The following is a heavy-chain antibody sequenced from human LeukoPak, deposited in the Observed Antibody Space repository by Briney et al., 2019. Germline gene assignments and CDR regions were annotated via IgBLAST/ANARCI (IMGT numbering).Heavy chain of an antibody. CDR3: GKGGFDP. Sequence: WVRQAPGKGLEWVSSISNSGGSTYYADSVKGRFTISRDNSKNTLYLQMNSLRAEDTAVYYCGKGGFDPGGQGTLVTVPS. V-gene: IGHV3-23*01. J-gene: IGHJ5*02. CDR2: ISNSGGST.